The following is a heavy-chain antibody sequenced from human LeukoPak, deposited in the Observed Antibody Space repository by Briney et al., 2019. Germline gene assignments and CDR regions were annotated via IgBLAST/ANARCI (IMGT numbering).Heavy chain of an antibody. V-gene: IGHV3-30*03. J-gene: IGHJ4*02. CDR2: ISYDGNNR. D-gene: IGHD3-10*01. Sequence: PGGSLRLSCAASGFTFSSYGMHWVRQAPGKGLEWVAVISYDGNNRYYADSVKGRFTISRDNSKNTLYLQMNSLRAEDTAVYYCASRGGYGSGLIRANDYWGQGTLVTVSS. CDR3: ASRGGYGSGLIRANDY. CDR1: GFTFSSYG.